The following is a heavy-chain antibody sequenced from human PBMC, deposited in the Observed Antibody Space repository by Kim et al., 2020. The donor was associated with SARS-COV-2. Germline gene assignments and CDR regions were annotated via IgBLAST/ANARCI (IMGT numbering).Heavy chain of an antibody. CDR2: IYTSGST. CDR1: GGSISSYY. CDR3: SRAPFRTYFDY. V-gene: IGHV4-4*07. J-gene: IGHJ4*02. Sequence: SETLSLTCTVSGGSISSYYWSWIRQPAGKGLEWMWRIYTSGSTNYNPSLKSRVTMTVDTSKNQFSLKLSSVTAADTAVYYCSRAPFRTYFDYWGQGTLGTVSS.